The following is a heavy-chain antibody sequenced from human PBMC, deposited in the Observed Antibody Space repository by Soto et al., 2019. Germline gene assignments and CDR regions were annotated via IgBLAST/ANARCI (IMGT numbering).Heavy chain of an antibody. J-gene: IGHJ6*02. Sequence: GGSLILSCAASGFTFSSYSMSWVRQAPGKGLEWVSAISGSGGSTYYADSVKGRFTISRDNSKNTLYLQMNSLRAEDTAVYYCAKDLERSLGRRRSIAARYYGMDVWGQGTTVTVSS. V-gene: IGHV3-23*01. CDR1: GFTFSSYS. CDR3: AKDLERSLGRRRSIAARYYGMDV. CDR2: ISGSGGST. D-gene: IGHD6-6*01.